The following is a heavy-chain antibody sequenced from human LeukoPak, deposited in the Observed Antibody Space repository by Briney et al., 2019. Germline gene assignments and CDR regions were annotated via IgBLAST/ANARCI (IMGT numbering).Heavy chain of an antibody. CDR3: ARGLSYSYYYYYMDV. Sequence: SETLSLTCTVSGGSISTYYWSWIRQPPGKGLEWIGEINHSGSTNYNPSLKSRVTISVDTSKNQFSLKLSSVTAADTAVYYCARGLSYSYYYYYMDVWGKGTTVTVSS. CDR2: INHSGST. J-gene: IGHJ6*03. CDR1: GGSISTYY. V-gene: IGHV4-34*01. D-gene: IGHD2-15*01.